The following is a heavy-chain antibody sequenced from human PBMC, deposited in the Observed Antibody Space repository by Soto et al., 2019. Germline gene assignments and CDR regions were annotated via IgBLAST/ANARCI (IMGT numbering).Heavy chain of an antibody. CDR3: ARDRFWGDYDFGEDL. CDR2: IYYSGST. CDR1: GGSISSGGYY. V-gene: IGHV4-31*03. D-gene: IGHD4-17*01. J-gene: IGHJ2*01. Sequence: QVQLQESGPGLVKPSQTLSLTCTVSGGSISSGGYYWSWIRQHPGKGLEWIVYIYYSGSTYYNQSLKSRVTISVDTSKNQFSLKLSSVTAADTAVYYCARDRFWGDYDFGEDLWGRGTLVTVSS.